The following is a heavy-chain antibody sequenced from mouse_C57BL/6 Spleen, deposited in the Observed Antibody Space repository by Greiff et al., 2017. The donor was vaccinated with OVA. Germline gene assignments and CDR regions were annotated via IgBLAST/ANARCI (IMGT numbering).Heavy chain of an antibody. CDR1: GFNIKDYY. J-gene: IGHJ2*01. CDR2: IDPEDGET. Sequence: DVKLQESGAELVKPGASVKLSCTASGFNIKDYYMHWVKQRTEQGLEWIGRIDPEDGETKYAPNFQGKATITADTSSNTAYLQLSSLTSEDTAVYYCARRDYGSIDYWGQGTTLTVSS. CDR3: ARRDYGSIDY. V-gene: IGHV14-2*01. D-gene: IGHD1-1*01.